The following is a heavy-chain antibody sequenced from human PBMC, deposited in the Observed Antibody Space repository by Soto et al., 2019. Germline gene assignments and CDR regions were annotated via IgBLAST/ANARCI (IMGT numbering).Heavy chain of an antibody. CDR2: ISAYNGNT. Sequence: QVQLVPSGAEVKKPGASVKVSCKASGYTFTSYGISWVRQAPGQGLEWMGWISAYNGNTNYAQKLQGRVTMTTDTATSTAYMEPTSLRSDATAVYYFARGRIAVAGTPFDYWSQGTLVTVSS. J-gene: IGHJ4*02. CDR1: GYTFTSYG. D-gene: IGHD6-19*01. V-gene: IGHV1-18*01. CDR3: ARGRIAVAGTPFDY.